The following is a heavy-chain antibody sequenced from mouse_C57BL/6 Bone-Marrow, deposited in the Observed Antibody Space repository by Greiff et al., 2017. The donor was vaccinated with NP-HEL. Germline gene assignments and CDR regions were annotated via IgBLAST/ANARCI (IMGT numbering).Heavy chain of an antibody. D-gene: IGHD1-1*01. CDR3: ARSAYYYGSRDY. CDR1: GYTFTDYY. Sequence: EVQLQQSGPELVKPGASVKISCKASGYTFTDYYMNWVKQSHGKSLEWIGAINPNNGGTSYNQKFKGKATLTVDKSSSTAYMELRSLTSEDSAVYYCARSAYYYGSRDYWGQGTTLTVSS. V-gene: IGHV1-26*01. CDR2: INPNNGGT. J-gene: IGHJ2*01.